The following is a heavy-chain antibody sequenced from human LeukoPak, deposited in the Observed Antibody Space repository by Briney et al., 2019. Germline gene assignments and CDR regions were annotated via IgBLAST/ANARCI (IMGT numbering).Heavy chain of an antibody. V-gene: IGHV3-53*01. J-gene: IGHJ4*02. CDR1: GFTVSSNY. CDR2: IYSGGST. D-gene: IGHD3-10*01. CDR3: ASSSYYYGSGTPGGFDY. Sequence: GGSLRLSCAASGFTVSSNYMGWVRQAPGKGLEWVSVIYSGGSTYYADSVKGRFTISRDNSKNTLYLQMNSLRAEDTAVYYCASSSYYYGSGTPGGFDYWGQGTLVTVSS.